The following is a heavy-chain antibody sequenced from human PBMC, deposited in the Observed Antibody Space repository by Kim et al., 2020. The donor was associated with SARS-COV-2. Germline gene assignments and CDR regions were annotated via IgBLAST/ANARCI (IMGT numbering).Heavy chain of an antibody. CDR1: GFSLSTSGVG. Sequence: SGPTLVKPTQTLTLTCTFSGFSLSTSGVGVGWIRQPPGKALEWLALIYWDDDKRYSPSLKSRLTITKDTSKNQVVLTMTNMDPVDTATYYCAHRMRELMVRGVIVTPFDYWGQGTLVTVSS. V-gene: IGHV2-5*02. CDR3: AHRMRELMVRGVIVTPFDY. D-gene: IGHD3-10*01. CDR2: IYWDDDK. J-gene: IGHJ4*02.